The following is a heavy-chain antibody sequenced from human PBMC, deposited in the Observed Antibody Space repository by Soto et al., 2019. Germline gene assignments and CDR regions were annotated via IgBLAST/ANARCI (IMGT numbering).Heavy chain of an antibody. D-gene: IGHD1-7*01. Sequence: VQLQGSGPGLLKPSQTLSLTCTVSGASVNTGDYYWSYIRQPPGKGLEWLGYIFYSGDTYYNPSLKSRAIISLNTSRNQFSLTLTSVTDADTALYYCVGTGTTDDFWGQGTLVTVSS. CDR1: GASVNTGDYY. J-gene: IGHJ1*01. CDR2: IFYSGDT. V-gene: IGHV4-30-4*01. CDR3: VGTGTTDDF.